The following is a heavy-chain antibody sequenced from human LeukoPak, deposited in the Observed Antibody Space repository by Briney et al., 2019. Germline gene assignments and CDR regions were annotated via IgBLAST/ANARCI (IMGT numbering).Heavy chain of an antibody. CDR2: MYHSGST. CDR1: GYSVSSGYY. J-gene: IGHJ4*02. Sequence: ASETLSLTCAVSGYSVSSGYYWGWIRQPPGKGLEWIGSMYHSGSTCYNPSLQSRVTISVDTSKNQFSLKVTSVTAADTAVYYCARNSGYSYARPFDYWGQGTLVTVSS. V-gene: IGHV4-38-2*01. D-gene: IGHD5-18*01. CDR3: ARNSGYSYARPFDY.